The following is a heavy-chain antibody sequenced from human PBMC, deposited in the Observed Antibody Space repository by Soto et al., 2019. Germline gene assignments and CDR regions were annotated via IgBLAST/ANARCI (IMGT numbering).Heavy chain of an antibody. CDR2: ISYDGENQ. V-gene: IGHV3-30*18. CDR1: GFNFNDYG. D-gene: IGHD3-3*01. Sequence: GGSLRLSCAASGFNFNDYGIHWVRQAPGKGPEWVAVISYDGENQYYEASVKGRFTISRDNSKNTLYLYMRSLRAEDTAVYYCAKSYYDFWSAYQASHYYGMDVWGQGTTVTVSS. J-gene: IGHJ6*02. CDR3: AKSYYDFWSAYQASHYYGMDV.